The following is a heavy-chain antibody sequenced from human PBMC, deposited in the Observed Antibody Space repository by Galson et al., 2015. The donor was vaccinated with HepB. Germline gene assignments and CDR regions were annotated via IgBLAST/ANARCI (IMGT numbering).Heavy chain of an antibody. D-gene: IGHD5-24*01. V-gene: IGHV1-18*01. CDR1: GYTFSRFS. Sequence: VSCKASGYTFSRFSISWLRQAPGQGLEWMGWISGYDVNVRYAQKFQGRLTMTTDTSTSTAHLDLRSLRSDDSAAYYCARGGLATIGGPTFDYWGQGTLVTVSS. J-gene: IGHJ4*02. CDR3: ARGGLATIGGPTFDY. CDR2: ISGYDVNV.